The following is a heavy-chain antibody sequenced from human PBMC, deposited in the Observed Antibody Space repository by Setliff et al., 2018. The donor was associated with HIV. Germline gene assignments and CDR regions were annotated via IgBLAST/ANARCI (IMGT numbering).Heavy chain of an antibody. J-gene: IGHJ4*02. CDR3: AKEAVTATDGEWYFFDS. V-gene: IGHV1-3*01. Sequence: ASVKVSCKASGYTFTSYAIHWVRQAPGQRLEWMGWITVGDDNTKYSQKFQGRVTITRDTSASTAYMELSSLRSDDTAVYYCAKEAVTATDGEWYFFDSWGQGTLVTVSS. CDR2: ITVGDDNT. D-gene: IGHD2-8*01. CDR1: GYTFTSYA.